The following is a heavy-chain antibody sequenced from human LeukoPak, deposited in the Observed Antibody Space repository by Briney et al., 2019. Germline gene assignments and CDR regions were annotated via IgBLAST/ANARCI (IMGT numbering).Heavy chain of an antibody. D-gene: IGHD3-10*01. Sequence: SVKVSCKASGGTFSSYAISWVRQAPGQGLEWMGGIIPIFGTANYAQKFQGRVTITADESTSTAYMELSSLRSEDTAVYYCATDRRFGEWLYDYWGQGTLVTVSS. CDR3: ATDRRFGEWLYDY. V-gene: IGHV1-69*01. J-gene: IGHJ4*02. CDR1: GGTFSSYA. CDR2: IIPIFGTA.